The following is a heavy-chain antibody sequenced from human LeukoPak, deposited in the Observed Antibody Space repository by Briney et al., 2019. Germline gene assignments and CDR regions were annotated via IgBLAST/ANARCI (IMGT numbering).Heavy chain of an antibody. V-gene: IGHV1-69*04. Sequence: GSSVKASCKASGGTFSSYAISWVRQAPGQGLEWMGRIIPILGIANYAQKFQGRVTITADKSTSTAYMELSSLRSEDTAVYYCAVSESGDAFDIWGQGTMVTVSS. CDR2: IIPILGIA. J-gene: IGHJ3*02. CDR3: AVSESGDAFDI. D-gene: IGHD1-14*01. CDR1: GGTFSSYA.